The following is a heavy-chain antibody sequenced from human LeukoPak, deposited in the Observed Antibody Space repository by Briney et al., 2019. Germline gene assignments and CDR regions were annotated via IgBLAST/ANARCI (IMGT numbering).Heavy chain of an antibody. V-gene: IGHV1-18*01. CDR2: ISAYNGNT. CDR1: GYTFTSYG. D-gene: IGHD2-15*01. Sequence: ASVKVSCKASGYTFTSYGISWVRQAPGQGLEWMGWISAYNGNTNYAQKLQGRVTMTTDTSTSTAYMELRSLRSDDTAVYYCARVPDSISYYYYYMDVWGKGTTVTVSS. J-gene: IGHJ6*03. CDR3: ARVPDSISYYYYYMDV.